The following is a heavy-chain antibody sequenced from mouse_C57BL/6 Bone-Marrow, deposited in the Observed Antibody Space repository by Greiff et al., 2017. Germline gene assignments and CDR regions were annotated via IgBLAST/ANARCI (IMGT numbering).Heavy chain of an antibody. D-gene: IGHD1-1*01. CDR2: INPGSGGT. CDR3: ARGAYYYGSSYKNFDY. J-gene: IGHJ2*01. CDR1: GYAFTNYL. V-gene: IGHV1-54*01. Sequence: QFQLQQSGAELVRPGTSVKVSCKASGYAFTNYLIEWVKQRPGQGLEWIGVINPGSGGTNYNEKFKGKATLTADKSSSTAYMQLSSLTSEDSAVYFCARGAYYYGSSYKNFDYWGQGTTLTVSS.